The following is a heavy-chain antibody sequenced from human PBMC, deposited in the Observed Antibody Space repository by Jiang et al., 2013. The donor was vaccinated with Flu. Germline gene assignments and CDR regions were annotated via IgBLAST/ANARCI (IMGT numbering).Heavy chain of an antibody. CDR2: IRSKANSYAT. Sequence: VQLLESGGGLVQPGGSLKLSCAASGFTFSGSAMHWVRQASGKGLEWVGRIRSKANSYATAYAASVKGRFAISRDDSKNTAYLQMNSLKTEDTAVYYCTLIGGSSWYKDYWGQGTLVTVSS. D-gene: IGHD6-13*01. CDR1: GFTFSGSA. V-gene: IGHV3-73*01. CDR3: TLIGGSSWYKDY. J-gene: IGHJ4*02.